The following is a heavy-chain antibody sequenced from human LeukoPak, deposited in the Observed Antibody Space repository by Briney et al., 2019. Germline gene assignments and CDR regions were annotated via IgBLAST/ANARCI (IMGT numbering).Heavy chain of an antibody. CDR1: GFTFSGYS. J-gene: IGHJ4*02. D-gene: IGHD3-9*01. CDR2: ISSSSSYI. Sequence: PGGSLRLSCAASGFTFSGYSMNWVRQAPGKELEWVSSISSSSSYIYYADSVKGRFTISRDNAKNSLYLQMNSLRAEDTAVYYCARAVVRYFDYWGQGALVTVSS. CDR3: ARAVVRYFDY. V-gene: IGHV3-21*01.